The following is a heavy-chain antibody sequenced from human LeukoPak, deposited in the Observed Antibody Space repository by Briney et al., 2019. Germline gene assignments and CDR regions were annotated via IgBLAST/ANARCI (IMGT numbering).Heavy chain of an antibody. J-gene: IGHJ4*02. Sequence: ASVQDSCKASGYTFTDDYMHWVRQAPGQGLEWMGWINPNSGDTKYAQKFQGRVTMTRDTSISTAYMELRSLKSDDTAVYYCAREGDGCNYGFDYWGQGTLVTVPS. CDR1: GYTFTDDY. D-gene: IGHD5-24*01. CDR3: AREGDGCNYGFDY. V-gene: IGHV1-2*02. CDR2: INPNSGDT.